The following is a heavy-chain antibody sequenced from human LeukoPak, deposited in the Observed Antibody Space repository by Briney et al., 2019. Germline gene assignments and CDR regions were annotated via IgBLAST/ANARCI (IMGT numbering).Heavy chain of an antibody. CDR2: ISSGSSYI. CDR1: GFTFSFYN. D-gene: IGHD5-12*01. J-gene: IGHJ2*01. Sequence: GGSLRLSCAASGFTFSFYNMNWVRQAPGKGLEWVSSISSGSSYIYYADSVKGRFTISRDNAKNSLFLQMNSLRAEDTAVYYCARAGDRYSGYQLTRDYFDLRGRGTLVAVSS. CDR3: ARAGDRYSGYQLTRDYFDL. V-gene: IGHV3-21*01.